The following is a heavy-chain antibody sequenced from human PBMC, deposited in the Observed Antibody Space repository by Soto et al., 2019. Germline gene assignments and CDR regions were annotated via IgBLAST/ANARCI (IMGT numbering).Heavy chain of an antibody. V-gene: IGHV3-33*01. D-gene: IGHD6-19*01. Sequence: GGSLRLSCASSGFTFSSYGMHWVRQAPGKGLEWVAVIWYDGSNKYYADSVKGRFTISRDNSKNTLYLQMNSLRAEDTAVYYCARFDIAVAGTTDYWGQGTLVTVSS. CDR2: IWYDGSNK. CDR3: ARFDIAVAGTTDY. J-gene: IGHJ4*02. CDR1: GFTFSSYG.